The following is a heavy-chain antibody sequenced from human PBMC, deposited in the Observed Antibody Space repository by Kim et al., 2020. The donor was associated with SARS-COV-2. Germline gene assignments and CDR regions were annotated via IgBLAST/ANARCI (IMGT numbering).Heavy chain of an antibody. V-gene: IGHV3-73*01. Sequence: YAVTVKGRFTISRDDSRKTEHLEMNSLKTEDTAVYYCARSADLWSGCYLDNWGQGTPVTVSS. D-gene: IGHD3-3*01. J-gene: IGHJ4*02. CDR3: ARSADLWSGCYLDN.